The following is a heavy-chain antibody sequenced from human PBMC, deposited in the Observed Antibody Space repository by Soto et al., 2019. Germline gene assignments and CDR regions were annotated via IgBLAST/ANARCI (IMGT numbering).Heavy chain of an antibody. CDR3: ARPLEQHQLGFGMDV. V-gene: IGHV3-33*01. J-gene: IGHJ6*01. Sequence: HPGGSLRLSCAASGFTFSTYGVHWVRQAPGKGLEWVAVIWYDGSKIYYADSVKGRFTISRDNSKSTLYLQMNSLRAEDTAVYYCARPLEQHQLGFGMDVWGQGSPVTVSS. CDR2: IWYDGSKI. D-gene: IGHD6-13*01. CDR1: GFTFSTYG.